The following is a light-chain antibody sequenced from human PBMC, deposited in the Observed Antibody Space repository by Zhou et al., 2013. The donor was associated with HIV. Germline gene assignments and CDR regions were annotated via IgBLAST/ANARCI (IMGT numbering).Light chain of an antibody. CDR1: QSLLHSNGCNY. V-gene: IGKV2-28*01. CDR2: LGS. Sequence: DTVMTQSPLSLPVTPGEPASISCRSSQSLLHSNGCNYLDWYLQKPGQSPQLLIYLGSNRASGVPDRFSGSGSGTDFTLKISRVEAEDVGVYYCMQDLQTVRTFGQGTEAGDQT. CDR3: MQDLQTVRT. J-gene: IGKJ2*01.